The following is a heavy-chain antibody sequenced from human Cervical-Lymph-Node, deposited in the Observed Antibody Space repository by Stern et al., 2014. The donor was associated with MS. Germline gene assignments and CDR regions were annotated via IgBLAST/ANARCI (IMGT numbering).Heavy chain of an antibody. CDR3: ARERQQYCNSEGCSYWYFDL. V-gene: IGHV4-4*02. J-gene: IGHJ2*01. Sequence: QVQLQESGPGLVKPSGTLSLTCAVSGGSVSSTNWWSWVRQSPGKGLEWIGNIYHSVPSTTRRSLRSRVAISIENSKNPLSLHLTTVTAADTAVYYCARERQQYCNSEGCSYWYFDLWGRGTLVTVSS. D-gene: IGHD2/OR15-2a*01. CDR2: IYHSVPS. CDR1: GGSVSSTNW.